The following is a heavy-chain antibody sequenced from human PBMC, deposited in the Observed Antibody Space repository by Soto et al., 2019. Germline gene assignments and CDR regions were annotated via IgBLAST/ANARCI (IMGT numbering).Heavy chain of an antibody. V-gene: IGHV3-21*01. CDR1: GFTFSSYS. CDR3: ARDTYYYDSSGYLGTGAFDI. CDR2: ISSSSSYI. D-gene: IGHD3-22*01. Sequence: ESGGGLVKPGGSLRLSCAASGFTFSSYSMNWFRQAPGKGREWVSSISSSSSYIYYADSVKGRFTISSDNAKNSLYLQMNSLRAEDTAVYYCARDTYYYDSSGYLGTGAFDIWGQGTMVTVSS. J-gene: IGHJ3*02.